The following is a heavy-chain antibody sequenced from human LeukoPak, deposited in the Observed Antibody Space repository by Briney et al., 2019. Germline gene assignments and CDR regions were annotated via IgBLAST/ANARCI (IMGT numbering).Heavy chain of an antibody. CDR3: ARDHSSSYYSYDF. J-gene: IGHJ4*02. V-gene: IGHV3-21*01. CDR1: GFIFSSYN. CDR2: ISGGSSYI. D-gene: IGHD6-13*01. Sequence: GGSLRLSCAASGFIFSSYNMNWVRQAPGKGLEWVSPISGGSSYIYYADSVKRRFTISRDNAKNSLYMQMGGLIDNATAVYYCARDHSSSYYSYDFWGQGDLVTVSS.